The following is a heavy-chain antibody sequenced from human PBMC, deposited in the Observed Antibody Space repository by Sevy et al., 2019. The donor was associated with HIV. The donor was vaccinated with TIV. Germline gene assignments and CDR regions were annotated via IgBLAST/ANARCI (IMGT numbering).Heavy chain of an antibody. CDR2: IYHSGST. V-gene: IGHV4-38-2*01. J-gene: IGHJ4*02. CDR3: ARGVGEMVRGVIITGFDY. D-gene: IGHD3-10*01. CDR1: GYSISSGYY. Sequence: SEILSLTCAVSGYSISSGYYWGWIRQPPGKGLEWIGSIYHSGSTYYNPSLKSRVTISVDTSKNQFSLKLSSVTAADTAVYYCARGVGEMVRGVIITGFDYWGQGTLVTVSS.